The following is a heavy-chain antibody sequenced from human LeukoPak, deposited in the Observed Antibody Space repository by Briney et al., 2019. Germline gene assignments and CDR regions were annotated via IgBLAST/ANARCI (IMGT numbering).Heavy chain of an antibody. CDR1: GFTAIDTY. CDR3: AGGGANTFKSYYNYSLDV. CDR2: FYSGGVI. V-gene: IGHV3-53*03. Sequence: GGGLRVSCAASGFTAIDTYMTWGRHPPGEGLEYVSIFYSGGVIDYAASVKGRFTISRDESQNTVYCHMNYMKSDDTAMYYSAGGGANTFKSYYNYSLDVWGKGTTVTVSS. J-gene: IGHJ6*04. D-gene: IGHD3-10*01.